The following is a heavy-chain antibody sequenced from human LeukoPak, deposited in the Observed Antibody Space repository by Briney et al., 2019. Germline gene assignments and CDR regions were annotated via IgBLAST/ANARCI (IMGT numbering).Heavy chain of an antibody. V-gene: IGHV3-23*01. D-gene: IGHD6-19*01. Sequence: GGSLRLSCAASGFTFSSYAMSWVRQATGKGLEWVSAISGSGGSTYYADSVKGRFTISRDNSKNTLYLQMNSLRAEDTAVYYCAKGTGYSSGWYYFDYWGQGTLVTVSS. J-gene: IGHJ4*02. CDR3: AKGTGYSSGWYYFDY. CDR2: ISGSGGST. CDR1: GFTFSSYA.